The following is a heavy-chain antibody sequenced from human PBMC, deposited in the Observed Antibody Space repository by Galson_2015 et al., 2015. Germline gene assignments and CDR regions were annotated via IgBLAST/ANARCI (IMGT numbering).Heavy chain of an antibody. CDR1: GFTFSGYG. V-gene: IGHV3-30*18. Sequence: LRLSCAASGFTFSGYGMHWVRQAPGKGLEWVAVLSYDGSNKYYADSVKGRFTISRDNSKNTLYLQMNSLRPEDTAVYYCAKDLTRYCSGGSCDNFDYWGQGTLVTVSS. CDR3: AKDLTRYCSGGSCDNFDY. J-gene: IGHJ4*02. CDR2: LSYDGSNK. D-gene: IGHD2-15*01.